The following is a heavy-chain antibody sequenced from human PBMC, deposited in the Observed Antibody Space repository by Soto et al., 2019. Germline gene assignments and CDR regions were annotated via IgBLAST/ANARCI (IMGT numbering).Heavy chain of an antibody. D-gene: IGHD3-3*01. CDR3: ARGVPLAYYDFWSGYLKPRNWFDP. J-gene: IGHJ5*02. CDR1: GGSFSGYY. Sequence: SETLSLTCAVYGGSFSGYYWSWIRQPPGKGLEWIGEINHSGSTNYNPSLKSRVTISVDTSKNQFSLKLSSVTAADTAVYYCARGVPLAYYDFWSGYLKPRNWFDPWGQGTLVTSPQ. V-gene: IGHV4-34*01. CDR2: INHSGST.